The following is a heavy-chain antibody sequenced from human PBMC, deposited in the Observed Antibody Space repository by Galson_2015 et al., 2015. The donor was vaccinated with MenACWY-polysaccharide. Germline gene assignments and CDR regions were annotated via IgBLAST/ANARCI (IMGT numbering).Heavy chain of an antibody. V-gene: IGHV4-39*07. J-gene: IGHJ5*02. D-gene: IGHD3-10*01. CDR3: ARDGHYYGSGSYGWFDP. CDR1: GGSNTRTSHY. CDR2: IYDTGRT. Sequence: GTLSLTCRVSGGSNTRTSHYWGWIRQSPGKGLEWIASIYDTGRTFYNPSFEGRVTESIDTSKNHFSLNLTSVTAADTAMYFCARDGHYYGSGSYGWFDPWGQGTLVVVSS.